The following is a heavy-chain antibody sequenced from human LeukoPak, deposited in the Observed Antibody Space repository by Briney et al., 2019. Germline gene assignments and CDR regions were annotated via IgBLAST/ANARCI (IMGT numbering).Heavy chain of an antibody. Sequence: SETLSLTCAVYGGSFSGYYWSWIRKPPGKGLEWIGEINHSGSTNYNPSLKSRVTISVDTSKNQFSLKLSSVTAADTAVYYCARGGRAAAGEYYFDYWGQGTLATVSS. V-gene: IGHV4-34*01. J-gene: IGHJ4*02. CDR1: GGSFSGYY. CDR3: ARGGRAAAGEYYFDY. D-gene: IGHD6-13*01. CDR2: INHSGST.